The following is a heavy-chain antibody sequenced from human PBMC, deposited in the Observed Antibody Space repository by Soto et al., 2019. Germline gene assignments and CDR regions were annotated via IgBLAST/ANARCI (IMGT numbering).Heavy chain of an antibody. J-gene: IGHJ4*02. D-gene: IGHD6-19*01. CDR3: ANILVGQWLVPGGY. CDR1: GFTSS. CDR2: SDFSGRLT. V-gene: IGHV3-23*01. Sequence: EVQILESGGALIQPGGALRLSCAAAGFTSSMTWVRQAPGKGLEWVSASDFSGRLTYYADSVKGRFTIFRNTSVNTLFLQMNSLRTADTAVYYCANILVGQWLVPGGYWGPGTLVTVSS.